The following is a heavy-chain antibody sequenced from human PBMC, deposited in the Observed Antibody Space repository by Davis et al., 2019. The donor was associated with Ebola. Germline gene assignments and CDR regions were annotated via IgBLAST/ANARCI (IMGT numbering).Heavy chain of an antibody. Sequence: GESLKISCAASGFTFSTYAMGWVRQAPGKGLEWVSAISGSGGSTYYADSVKGRFTISRDNSKNTLYLQMNSLRAEDTAVYYCARHDYGDSHFDYWGQGTLVTVSS. CDR3: ARHDYGDSHFDY. CDR2: ISGSGGST. J-gene: IGHJ4*02. V-gene: IGHV3-23*01. D-gene: IGHD4-17*01. CDR1: GFTFSTYA.